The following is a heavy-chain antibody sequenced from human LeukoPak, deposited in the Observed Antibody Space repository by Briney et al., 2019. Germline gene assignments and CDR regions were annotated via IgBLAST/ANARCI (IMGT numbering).Heavy chain of an antibody. J-gene: IGHJ4*02. V-gene: IGHV3-23*01. Sequence: GVSLRLSCAASGFTFSSYAMSWVRQAPGKGLEWVSAISGSGGSTYYADSVKGRFTISRDNSKNTLYLQMNSLRAEDTAVYYCAKGGARARWLLYYFDYWGQGTLVTVSS. CDR3: AKGGARARWLLYYFDY. CDR1: GFTFSSYA. CDR2: ISGSGGST. D-gene: IGHD5-24*01.